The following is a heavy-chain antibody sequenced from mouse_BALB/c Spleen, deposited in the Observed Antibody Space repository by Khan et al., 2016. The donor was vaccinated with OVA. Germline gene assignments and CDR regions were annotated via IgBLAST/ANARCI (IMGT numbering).Heavy chain of an antibody. D-gene: IGHD2-13*01. CDR3: ARGDGDYVYFDY. Sequence: QVQLQQSGPELVKPGASVKMSCKASGYTFTYYVITWVKQRTGQGLEWIGEIYPGSDNAYYNERFKGKATLTADTSSNTTHMQLSSLTSEDSAFYFCARGDGDYVYFDYWGQGTTLTVSS. V-gene: IGHV1-81*01. CDR2: IYPGSDNA. J-gene: IGHJ2*01. CDR1: GYTFTYYV.